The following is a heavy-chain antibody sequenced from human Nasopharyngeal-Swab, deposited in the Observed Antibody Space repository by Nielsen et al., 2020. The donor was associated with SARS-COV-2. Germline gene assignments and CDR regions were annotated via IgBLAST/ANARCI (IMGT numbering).Heavy chain of an antibody. J-gene: IGHJ5*02. Sequence: SVKVSCKASGGTFSSYAISWVRQAPGQGLEWMGRIIPILGIANYAQKFQGRVAITADKSTSTAYMELSSLRSEDTAVYYCAREGGTRDGFDPWGQGTLVTVSS. CDR3: AREGGTRDGFDP. CDR1: GGTFSSYA. CDR2: IIPILGIA. D-gene: IGHD2-15*01. V-gene: IGHV1-69*04.